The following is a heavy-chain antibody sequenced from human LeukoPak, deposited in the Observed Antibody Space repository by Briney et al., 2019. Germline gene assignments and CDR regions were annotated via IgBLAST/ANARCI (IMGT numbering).Heavy chain of an antibody. CDR3: TTRITIFGVLNDY. CDR2: IKSKTDGGTT. J-gene: IGHJ4*02. CDR1: GFTFSNAW. D-gene: IGHD3-3*01. Sequence: PGGSLRLSCAASGFTFSNAWMSWVRQAPGRGLEWVGRIKSKTDGGTTDYAAPVKGRFTISRDDSKNTLYLQMNSLKTEDTAVYYCTTRITIFGVLNDYWGQGTLVTVSS. V-gene: IGHV3-15*01.